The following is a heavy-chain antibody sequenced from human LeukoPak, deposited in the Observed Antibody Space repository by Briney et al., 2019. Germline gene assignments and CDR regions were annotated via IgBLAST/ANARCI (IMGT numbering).Heavy chain of an antibody. Sequence: DPGGSLRLSCAASGFTFSSYGMHWVRQAPGKGLEWVAVIWYDGSNKYYADSVKGRFTISRDNSKNTLYLQMNSLRAEDTAVYYCARDGLELGFDYWGQGTLVTVSS. V-gene: IGHV3-33*01. CDR3: ARDGLELGFDY. J-gene: IGHJ4*02. CDR2: IWYDGSNK. CDR1: GFTFSSYG. D-gene: IGHD6-13*01.